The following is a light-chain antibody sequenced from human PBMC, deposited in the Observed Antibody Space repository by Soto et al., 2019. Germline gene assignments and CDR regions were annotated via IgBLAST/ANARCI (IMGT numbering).Light chain of an antibody. CDR1: SSDVGGYNY. V-gene: IGLV2-11*01. Sequence: QSVLTQPRSVPGSPGQSVTISCTGTSSDVGGYNYVSWYQQHPGKAPKFMIYDVSKRPSGVPDRFSGSKSGNTASLTISGLQAEDEAEYYCCSYAGSYTGVFGTGTKLTVL. CDR3: CSYAGSYTGV. J-gene: IGLJ1*01. CDR2: DVS.